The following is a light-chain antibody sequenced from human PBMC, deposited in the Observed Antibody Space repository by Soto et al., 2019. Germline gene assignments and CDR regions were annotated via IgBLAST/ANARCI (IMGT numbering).Light chain of an antibody. Sequence: AIRMTQSPSSLSASTGDRVTITCRASQGISSYLAWYQQKPGKAPKLLIYAASTLQSGVPSRFSGSGSGTDFTLTTSCLHSEAFATYYCQQYYSYPYTFGQGTKLEIK. CDR2: AAS. J-gene: IGKJ2*01. CDR1: QGISSY. CDR3: QQYYSYPYT. V-gene: IGKV1-8*01.